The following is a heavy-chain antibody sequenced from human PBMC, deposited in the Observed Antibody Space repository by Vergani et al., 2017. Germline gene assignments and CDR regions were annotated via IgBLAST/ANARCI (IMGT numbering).Heavy chain of an antibody. J-gene: IGHJ4*02. Sequence: QVQLVQSGAEVKKPGASVKVSCKASGYTFTSYAMHWVRQAPGQRLEWMGWINAGNGNTKYSQKFQGRVTITRDTSASTAYMGLSSLRSEDTAVYYCSRDRGIIAVAGXLVYWGQGTLVTVSS. CDR3: SRDRGIIAVAGXLVY. D-gene: IGHD6-19*01. V-gene: IGHV1-3*01. CDR1: GYTFTSYA. CDR2: INAGNGNT.